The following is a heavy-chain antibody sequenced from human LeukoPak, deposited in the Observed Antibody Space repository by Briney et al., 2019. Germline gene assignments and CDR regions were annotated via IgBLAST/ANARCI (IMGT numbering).Heavy chain of an antibody. CDR3: ARDPSGYFNY. J-gene: IGHJ4*02. V-gene: IGHV4-61*01. D-gene: IGHD3-22*01. CDR2: IYYSGST. Sequence: SETLSLTCSVSGGSVSSGNYYWSWIRQPPGKGLEWIGYIYYSGSTNYNPSLKSRVTISVDTSKNQFSLKLSSVTAADTAVYYCARDPSGYFNYWGQGTLVTASS. CDR1: GGSVSSGNYY.